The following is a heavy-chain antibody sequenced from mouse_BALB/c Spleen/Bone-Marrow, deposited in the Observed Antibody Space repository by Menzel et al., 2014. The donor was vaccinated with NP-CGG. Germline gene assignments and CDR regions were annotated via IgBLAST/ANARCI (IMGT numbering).Heavy chain of an antibody. CDR3: ARHAYYDQTEVSFVY. D-gene: IGHD2-4*01. CDR1: GFSFSNYG. CDR2: ISGDGRYT. Sequence: EVMLVESGGGLVKSGGSLKLSCAASGFSFSNYGMSWVCQTPAKRLERVATISGDGRYTFYSDSVKGRFNISRDNAKNNLYLHLSSLRSEDTALYYCARHAYYDQTEVSFVYWGQGTLVTVSA. V-gene: IGHV5-9-2*01. J-gene: IGHJ3*01.